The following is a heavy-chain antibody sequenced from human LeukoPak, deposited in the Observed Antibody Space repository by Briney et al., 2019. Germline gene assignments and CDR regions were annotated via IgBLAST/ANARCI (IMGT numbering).Heavy chain of an antibody. Sequence: ASVRVSCKASGYTLTSYGISWVRQAPGQGLEWMGWISAYNGNTNYAQKLQGRVTMTTDTSTSTAYMELRSLRSDDTAVYYCARVAIFIVGAAYYFDYWGQGTLVTVSS. CDR2: ISAYNGNT. V-gene: IGHV1-18*01. J-gene: IGHJ4*02. CDR1: GYTLTSYG. D-gene: IGHD1-26*01. CDR3: ARVAIFIVGAAYYFDY.